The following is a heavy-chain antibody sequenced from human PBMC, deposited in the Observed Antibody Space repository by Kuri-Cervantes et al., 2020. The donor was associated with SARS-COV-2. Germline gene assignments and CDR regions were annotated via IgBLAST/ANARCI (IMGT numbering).Heavy chain of an antibody. CDR2: LNPSGGSR. D-gene: IGHD3-10*01. CDR3: AREYYHGSGRYYGAFDH. V-gene: IGHV1-46*01. J-gene: IGHJ4*02. Sequence: ASVKVSCKASGYIFTSHNMHWVRQAPGQGLEWMGMLNPSGGSRINTRKFQGRLTMTRDTPTSTVYMELSSLRSDDTAVYYCAREYYHGSGRYYGAFDHWGQGTPVTVSS. CDR1: GYIFTSHN.